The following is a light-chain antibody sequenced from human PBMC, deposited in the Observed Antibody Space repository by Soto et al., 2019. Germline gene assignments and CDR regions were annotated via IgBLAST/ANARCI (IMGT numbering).Light chain of an antibody. Sequence: EKVMTQSPATLSVSPGERATLSCRASQSVGSDLAWYQQKPGQPPRLLIYAASTRATDIPDRFSGSGSGTEFTLTISSLQSEDFAVYYCRQYYSWPLTFGGGTKVEI. CDR1: QSVGSD. V-gene: IGKV3-15*01. J-gene: IGKJ4*01. CDR2: AAS. CDR3: RQYYSWPLT.